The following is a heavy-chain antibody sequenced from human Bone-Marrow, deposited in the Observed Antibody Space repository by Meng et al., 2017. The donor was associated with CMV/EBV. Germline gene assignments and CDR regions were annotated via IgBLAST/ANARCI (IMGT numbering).Heavy chain of an antibody. CDR2: MNPNSGNT. D-gene: IGHD1-26*01. Sequence: ASVKVSCKASGYTFTSYDINWVRQATGQGLEWMGWMNPNSGNTGYAQKFQGRVTMTRNTSISTAYMELSSLRSEDTAVYYCARWVSGSYQNYFDYWGQGTLVTVSS. CDR1: GYTFTSYD. J-gene: IGHJ4*02. CDR3: ARWVSGSYQNYFDY. V-gene: IGHV1-8*01.